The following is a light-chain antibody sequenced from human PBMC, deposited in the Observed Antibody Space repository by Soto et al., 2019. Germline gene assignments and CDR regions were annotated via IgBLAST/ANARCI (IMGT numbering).Light chain of an antibody. CDR1: QSITTY. CDR2: AAS. V-gene: IGKV1-39*01. CDR3: QQSYSTPLT. J-gene: IGKJ4*01. Sequence: DIQMTQSPSSLSASVGDRVTTTCRASQSITTYLNWYQQKPGKAPKLLIFAASTLQSGVPSRFSGSGSGTDFTLTISILQPEDFATYYCQQSYSTPLTFGGGTKVDNK.